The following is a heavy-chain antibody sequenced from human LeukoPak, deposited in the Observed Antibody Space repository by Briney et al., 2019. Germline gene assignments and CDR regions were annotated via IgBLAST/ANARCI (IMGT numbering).Heavy chain of an antibody. CDR2: VSSTGGDK. CDR1: GVTFEDYY. D-gene: IGHD3-10*01. CDR3: ARGENGSFDY. J-gene: IGHJ4*02. Sequence: AGGSLRLSCRGSGVTFEDYYLSWIRQAPGKGLEWISYVSSTGGDKFYADPVKGRFTISRDNARNSVYMEMNDLMAEDTAFYYCARGENGSFDYLGQATLVSDSS. V-gene: IGHV3-11*01.